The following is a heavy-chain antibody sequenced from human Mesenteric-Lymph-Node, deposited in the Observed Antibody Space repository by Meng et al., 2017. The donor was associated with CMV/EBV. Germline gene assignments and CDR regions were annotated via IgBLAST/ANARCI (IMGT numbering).Heavy chain of an antibody. J-gene: IGHJ6*02. D-gene: IGHD2/OR15-2a*01. Sequence: GGSLRLSCAASGFTFNTYAMSWVRQAPGKGLEWVSSITGSGETTYYADSVKGRFTISRDNSKNTLYLQMNSLSAEDRAVYYCAKFNAGSYYYYGMDVWGRGTTVTVSS. CDR1: GFTFNTYA. V-gene: IGHV3-23*01. CDR2: ITGSGETT. CDR3: AKFNAGSYYYYGMDV.